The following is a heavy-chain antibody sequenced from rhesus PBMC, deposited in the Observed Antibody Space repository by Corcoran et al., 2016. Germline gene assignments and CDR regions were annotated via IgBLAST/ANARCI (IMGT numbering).Heavy chain of an antibody. CDR1: GFSLSTSGMR. J-gene: IGHJ4*01. V-gene: IGHV2S2*01. CDR3: ARTGWEQYYFDY. CDR2: IDWDDDK. Sequence: QVTLKESGPALVKPTQTLTLTCTFSGFSLSTSGMRVSWIRQPPGKYLEWLARIDWDDDKYYSTSLKSRPTISKDTSKNQVVLTMTHMDPVDTATYYCARTGWEQYYFDYWGQGVLVTVSS. D-gene: IGHD1-44*01.